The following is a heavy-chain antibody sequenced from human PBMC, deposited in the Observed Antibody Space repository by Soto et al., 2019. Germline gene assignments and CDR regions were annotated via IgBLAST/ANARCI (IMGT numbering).Heavy chain of an antibody. CDR3: ARAGVPVWSGYYYGMDV. Sequence: PSETLSLTCTVSGGSISSRGSMSGRSFYWGWMRQPPGKGLEWIASISYSDGSFYNSSLKSRLTISVDTSKNQFSLKLSSVTAADTAVYYCARAGVPVWSGYYYGMDVWGQGTTVTVSS. J-gene: IGHJ6*02. V-gene: IGHV4-39*07. CDR2: ISYSDGS. D-gene: IGHD3-3*01. CDR1: GGSISSRGSMSGRSFY.